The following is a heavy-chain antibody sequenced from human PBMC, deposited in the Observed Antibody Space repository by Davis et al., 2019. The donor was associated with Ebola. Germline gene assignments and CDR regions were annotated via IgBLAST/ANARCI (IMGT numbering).Heavy chain of an antibody. CDR1: GFTFSNYN. V-gene: IGHV3-48*02. CDR3: ARQLPYYSYGMDV. D-gene: IGHD2-2*01. CDR2: ISDDSTST. J-gene: IGHJ6*02. Sequence: GESLKISCAVSGFTFSNYNMNWVRQTPGKGLEWVSHISDDSTSTYYADSVKGRFTISRDNAKNSLYLQLNTLRDEDTAVYFCARQLPYYSYGMDVWGQGTTVTVSS.